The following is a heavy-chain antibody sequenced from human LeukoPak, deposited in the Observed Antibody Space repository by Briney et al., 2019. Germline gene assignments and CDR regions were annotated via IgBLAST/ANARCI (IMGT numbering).Heavy chain of an antibody. V-gene: IGHV4-34*01. CDR1: GGSSSGYY. J-gene: IGHJ6*03. CDR2: INHSGST. CDR3: ARGLSGSYYLTYYYYMDV. D-gene: IGHD3-10*01. Sequence: SETLSLTCAVYGGSSSGYYWSWIRQPPGKGLEWIGEINHSGSTNYNPSLKSRVTISVDTSKNQFSLKLSSVTAADTAVYYCARGLSGSYYLTYYYYMDVWGKGTTVTVSS.